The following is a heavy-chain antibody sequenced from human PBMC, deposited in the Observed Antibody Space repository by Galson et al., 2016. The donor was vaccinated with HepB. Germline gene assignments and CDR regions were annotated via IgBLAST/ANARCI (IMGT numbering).Heavy chain of an antibody. CDR2: ISNSGSHA. CDR3: ALTKDLVMVVPGIPTFDY. D-gene: IGHD2-15*01. J-gene: IGHJ4*02. V-gene: IGHV3-11*03. Sequence: SLRLSCAGSGFTFSDYYMSWIRQAPGKGLEWVSYISNSGSHADYIDSVRGRFPISRDNAKNPLYLQMNSLRADDTAVYYCALTKDLVMVVPGIPTFDYWGQGTLVTVSS. CDR1: GFTFSDYY.